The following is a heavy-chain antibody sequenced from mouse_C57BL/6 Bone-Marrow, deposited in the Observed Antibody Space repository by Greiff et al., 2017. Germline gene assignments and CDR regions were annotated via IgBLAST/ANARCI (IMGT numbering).Heavy chain of an antibody. CDR3: ARPLRSYAMDY. CDR1: GYTFTRYG. Sequence: QVQLQQSGAELARPGASVKLSCKASGYTFTRYGISWVKQRTGQGLEWIGVIYPRSGNTYYNEKFKGKATLTADKSSSTAYMELRSLTSEDSAVYFCARPLRSYAMDYWGQGTSVTVSS. V-gene: IGHV1-81*01. D-gene: IGHD1-1*01. J-gene: IGHJ4*01. CDR2: IYPRSGNT.